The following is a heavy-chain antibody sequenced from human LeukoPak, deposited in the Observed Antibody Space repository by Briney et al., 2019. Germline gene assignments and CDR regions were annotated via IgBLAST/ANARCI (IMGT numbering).Heavy chain of an antibody. Sequence: ASVKVSCKASGYTFTGYYMHWVRQAPGQGLEWMGWINPNSGGTNYAQKFQGRVTMTRDTSISTAYMKLSRLRSDDTAVYYCARADSGYLYYFDYWGQGTLVTVSS. CDR2: INPNSGGT. J-gene: IGHJ4*02. D-gene: IGHD5-12*01. CDR3: ARADSGYLYYFDY. CDR1: GYTFTGYY. V-gene: IGHV1-2*02.